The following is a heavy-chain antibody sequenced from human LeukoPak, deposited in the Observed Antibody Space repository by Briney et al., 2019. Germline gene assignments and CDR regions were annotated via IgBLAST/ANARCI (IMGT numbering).Heavy chain of an antibody. CDR1: GDGVSTNNAAA. CDR2: TYYRSKWFN. Sequence: SQTLSLTCVISGDGVSTNNAAAWNWFRQSPSRGLEWLGRTYYRSKWFNEYAISVKSRMLINADTSRNQFSLQLNSVTPEDTAMYYCARGTRNAFDSWGQGALVTVSS. CDR3: ARGTRNAFDS. J-gene: IGHJ4*02. V-gene: IGHV6-1*01. D-gene: IGHD2-2*01.